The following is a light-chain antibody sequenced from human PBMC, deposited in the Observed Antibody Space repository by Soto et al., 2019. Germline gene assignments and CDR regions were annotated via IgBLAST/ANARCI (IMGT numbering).Light chain of an antibody. CDR2: DVT. V-gene: IGLV2-8*01. CDR1: SGDVGGYNY. Sequence: QSALTQPPSASGSPGQSVTISCTGTSGDVGGYNYISWYQQHPGKAPKLMNYDVTKRPSGVPDRFSAYKSGNTASLTVSGLHAEDEADYYCSSYAGSNNLVFGGGTKLTVL. CDR3: SSYAGSNNLV. J-gene: IGLJ3*02.